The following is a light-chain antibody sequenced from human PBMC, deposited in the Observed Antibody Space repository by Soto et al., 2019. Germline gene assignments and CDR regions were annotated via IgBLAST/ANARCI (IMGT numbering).Light chain of an antibody. CDR3: QQYGSSPWT. J-gene: IGKJ1*01. V-gene: IGKV3-20*01. CDR2: GAS. Sequence: EIVMTQSPATLSVSPGERATLSCRASQSVGSSLAWYQQKPGQAPRLLIYGASSRATGIPDRFSGSGSGTDFTLTISRLEPEDFAVYYCQQYGSSPWTFGQGTKVDIK. CDR1: QSVGSS.